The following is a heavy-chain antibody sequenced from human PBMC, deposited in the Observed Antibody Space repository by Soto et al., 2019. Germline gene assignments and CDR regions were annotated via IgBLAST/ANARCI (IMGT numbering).Heavy chain of an antibody. Sequence: PSETLSLTCTVSGGSISSYYWSWIRQPPGKGLEWIGYIYYSGSTNYNPSLKSRVTISVDTSNNQFSLKLSSVTAADTAVYYCARDGGFCTNGVCPVYYYYGMDVWGQGTTVTVSS. D-gene: IGHD2-8*01. V-gene: IGHV4-59*12. CDR1: GGSISSYY. CDR2: IYYSGST. CDR3: ARDGGFCTNGVCPVYYYYGMDV. J-gene: IGHJ6*02.